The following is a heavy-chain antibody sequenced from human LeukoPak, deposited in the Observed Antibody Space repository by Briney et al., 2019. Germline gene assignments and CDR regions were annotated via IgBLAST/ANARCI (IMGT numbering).Heavy chain of an antibody. Sequence: GRSLRLSCAASGFTFSSYGMHWVRQAPGKGLEWVAVISYDGSNKCYADSVKGRFTISRDNSKNTLYLQMNSLRAEDTAVYYCAKDTTWQLVGLHYYGMDVWGQGTTVTVSS. J-gene: IGHJ6*02. CDR1: GFTFSSYG. V-gene: IGHV3-30*18. CDR2: ISYDGSNK. D-gene: IGHD6-13*01. CDR3: AKDTTWQLVGLHYYGMDV.